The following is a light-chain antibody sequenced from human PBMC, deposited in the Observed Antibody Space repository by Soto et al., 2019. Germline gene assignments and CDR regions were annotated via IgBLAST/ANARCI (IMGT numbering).Light chain of an antibody. J-gene: IGLJ2*01. CDR3: ATWDDSLRAFVV. V-gene: IGLV1-47*01. Sequence: QSALTQPPSASGTPGQRVTISCSGSSSNIGSNYVYWYQQLPGTAPKLLIYRNNQRPSGVPDRFSGSKSGTSASLAVSGLRSEDEADYYCATWDDSLRAFVVVGGGTQLTV. CDR2: RNN. CDR1: SSNIGSNY.